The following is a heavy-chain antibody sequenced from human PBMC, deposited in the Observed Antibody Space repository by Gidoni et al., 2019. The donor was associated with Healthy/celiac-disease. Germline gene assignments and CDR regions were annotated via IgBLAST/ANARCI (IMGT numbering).Heavy chain of an antibody. V-gene: IGHV3-33*01. Sequence: QVQLVESGGGVVQPGRSLRLSCAESGFTFSSYGMHWVRQAPGKGLEWVAVIWYDGSNKYYADSVKGRFTISRDNSKNTLYLQMNSLRAEDTAVYYCASAPNYYGSGSLGYWGQGTLVTVSS. CDR2: IWYDGSNK. D-gene: IGHD3-10*01. CDR3: ASAPNYYGSGSLGY. CDR1: GFTFSSYG. J-gene: IGHJ4*02.